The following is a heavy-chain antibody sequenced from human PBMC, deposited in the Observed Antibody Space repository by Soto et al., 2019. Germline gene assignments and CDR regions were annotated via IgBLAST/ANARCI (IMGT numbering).Heavy chain of an antibody. J-gene: IGHJ4*02. CDR1: GFTFSSYE. CDR3: ARGGRWFEEKNGVLEY. D-gene: IGHD3-10*01. Sequence: GGSLRLSCAASGFTFSSYEMNWVRQAPWKGLEWVSCISSSGSTIYYADSVKGRFTISRDNAKNSLYLQMNSRRAEDTAVYYCARGGRWFEEKNGVLEYWGQGTMVTVAS. CDR2: ISSSGSTI. V-gene: IGHV3-48*03.